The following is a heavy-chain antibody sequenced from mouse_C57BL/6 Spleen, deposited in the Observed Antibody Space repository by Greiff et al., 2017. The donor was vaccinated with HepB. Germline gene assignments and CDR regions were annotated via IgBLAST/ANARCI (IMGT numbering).Heavy chain of an antibody. Sequence: VQLQESGAELVKPGASVKISCKASGYAFSSYWMNWVKQRPGKGLEWIGQIYPGDGDTNYNRKFKGKATLTADKSSSTAYMQLSSLTSEDSAVYSGDSEGLCDIGRTMYAMYDWGQVASVTVSS. CDR1: GYAFSSYW. CDR3: DSEGLCDIGRTMYAMYD. CDR2: IYPGDGDT. D-gene: IGHD1-1*01. V-gene: IGHV1-80*01. J-gene: IGHJ4*01.